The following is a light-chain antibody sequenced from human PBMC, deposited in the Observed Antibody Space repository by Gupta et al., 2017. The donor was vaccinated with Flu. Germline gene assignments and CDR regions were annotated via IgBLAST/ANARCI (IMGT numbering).Light chain of an antibody. J-gene: IGLJ1*01. V-gene: IGLV4-69*01. CDR1: TGNSNYA. CDR2: LNSDGSH. Sequence: VKLTCTLSTGNSNYAIAWHQQQPEKGPRYLMKLNSDGSHSKGAGIPDRFSGSSSGAERYLTISSLQAEDEADYYCQTWSTGTYVFGTGTKVTVL. CDR3: QTWSTGTYV.